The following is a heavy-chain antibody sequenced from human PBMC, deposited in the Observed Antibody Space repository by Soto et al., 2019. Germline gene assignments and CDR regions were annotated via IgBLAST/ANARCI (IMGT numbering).Heavy chain of an antibody. CDR3: ARDTIYCSGGSCGGGDY. V-gene: IGHV1-69*04. CDR2: IIPILGIA. CDR1: GGTFSSYT. J-gene: IGHJ4*02. Sequence: GASVKVSCKASGGTFSSYTISWVRQAPGQGLEWMGRIIPILGIANYAQKFQGRVTITADKSTSTAYMELSSLRSEDTAVYYCARDTIYCSGGSCGGGDYWGQGTLVTVSS. D-gene: IGHD2-15*01.